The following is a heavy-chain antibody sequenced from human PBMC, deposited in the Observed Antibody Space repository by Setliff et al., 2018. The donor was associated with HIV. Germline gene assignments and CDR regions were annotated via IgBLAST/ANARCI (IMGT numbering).Heavy chain of an antibody. V-gene: IGHV1-2*06. CDR2: INPNSGGT. D-gene: IGHD2-15*01. CDR3: ARIGRTPYYYYYMDV. Sequence: GASVKVSCKASGGTFSDFRITWVRQAPGQGLEWMGRINPNSGGTNYAQKFQGRVTMTRDTSISTAYMELSRLRSDDTAVYYCARIGRTPYYYYYMDVWGKGTTVTVSS. J-gene: IGHJ6*03. CDR1: GGTFSDFR.